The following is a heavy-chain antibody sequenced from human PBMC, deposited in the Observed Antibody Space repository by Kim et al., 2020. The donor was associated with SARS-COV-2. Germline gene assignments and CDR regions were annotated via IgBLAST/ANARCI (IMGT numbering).Heavy chain of an antibody. V-gene: IGHV3-33*06. CDR2: IWYDGSNK. D-gene: IGHD3-10*01. Sequence: WGSLRLSCAASGFTFSSYGMHWVRQAPGKGLEWVAVIWYDGSNKYYADSVKGRFTISRDNSKNTLYLQMNSLRAEDTAVYYCAKEVLWFGELFYGMDVWGQGTTVTVSS. J-gene: IGHJ6*02. CDR3: AKEVLWFGELFYGMDV. CDR1: GFTFSSYG.